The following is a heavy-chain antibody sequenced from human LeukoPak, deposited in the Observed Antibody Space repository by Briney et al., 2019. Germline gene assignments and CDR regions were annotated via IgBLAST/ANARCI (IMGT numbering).Heavy chain of an antibody. CDR2: IYHSGST. V-gene: IGHV4-38-2*02. Sequence: SETLSLTCTVSGYSISSGYYWGWIRQPPGKGLEWIGSIYHSGSTYYNPSLKSRVTISVDTSKNQFSLKLSSVTAADTAVYYCARVRAARRPFLTLFDYWGQGTLVTVSS. CDR3: ARVRAARRPFLTLFDY. D-gene: IGHD6-6*01. J-gene: IGHJ4*02. CDR1: GYSISSGYY.